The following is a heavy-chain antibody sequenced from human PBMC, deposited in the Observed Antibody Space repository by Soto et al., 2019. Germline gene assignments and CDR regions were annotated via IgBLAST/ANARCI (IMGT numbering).Heavy chain of an antibody. CDR3: AREKKKYYFDY. J-gene: IGHJ4*02. CDR1: GGPVSSGSYY. Sequence: SETLSLTCTVSGGPVSSGSYYWSWIRQPPGKGLEWIGYIYYSGSTNYNPSLKSRVTISVDTSKNQFSLKLSSVTAADTAVYYCAREKKKYYFDYWGQGTLVTVSS. CDR2: IYYSGST. V-gene: IGHV4-61*01.